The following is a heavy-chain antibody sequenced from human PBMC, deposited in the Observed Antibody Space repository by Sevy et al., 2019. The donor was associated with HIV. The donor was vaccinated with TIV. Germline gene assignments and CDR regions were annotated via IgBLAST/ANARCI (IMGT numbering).Heavy chain of an antibody. J-gene: IGHJ6*02. CDR3: AKRRVQSGLSGGGANYGMDV. CDR2: LIGGGSRT. Sequence: GGSLRLSCAASGFPFSNFAMSWVRQAPGKGLEWVSTLIGGGSRTYYADSVTGRFTISSDNSRNTLYLQMNSLRAEDTAIYYCAKRRVQSGLSGGGANYGMDVCGRGTTVTVSS. V-gene: IGHV3-23*01. D-gene: IGHD2-8*02. CDR1: GFPFSNFA.